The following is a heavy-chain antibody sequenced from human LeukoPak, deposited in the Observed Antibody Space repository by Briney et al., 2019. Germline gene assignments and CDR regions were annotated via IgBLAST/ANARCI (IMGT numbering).Heavy chain of an antibody. CDR3: ARVVVYDSSGTDAFDI. CDR2: IIPIFGTA. V-gene: IGHV1-69*05. D-gene: IGHD3-22*01. J-gene: IGHJ3*02. Sequence: SVKVSCKASGGTFSSYAISWVRQAPGQGPEWMGGIIPIFGTANYAQKFQGGVTITTDESASTAYMELSSLRSEDTAVYYCARVVVYDSSGTDAFDIWGQGTMVTVSS. CDR1: GGTFSSYA.